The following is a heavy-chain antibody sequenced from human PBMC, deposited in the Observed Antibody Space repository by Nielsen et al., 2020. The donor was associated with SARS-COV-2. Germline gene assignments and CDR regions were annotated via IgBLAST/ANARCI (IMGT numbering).Heavy chain of an antibody. D-gene: IGHD3-22*01. CDR3: ARENTMIVVKAFDI. J-gene: IGHJ3*02. CDR2: IYYSGST. Sequence: WIRQPPGKGLEWIGYIYYSGSTYYNPSLKSRVTISVDTSKNQFSLKLSSVTAADTAVYYCARENTMIVVKAFDIWGQGTMVTVSS. V-gene: IGHV4-30-4*07.